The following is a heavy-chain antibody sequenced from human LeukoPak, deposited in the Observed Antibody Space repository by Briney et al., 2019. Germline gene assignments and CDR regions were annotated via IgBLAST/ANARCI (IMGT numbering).Heavy chain of an antibody. D-gene: IGHD5-18*01. CDR3: ATESGYSYVRGYYYGMDV. CDR1: GYTLTELS. CDR2: FDPEDGET. J-gene: IGHJ6*02. Sequence: AASVKVSFKVSGYTLTELSMHWVRQAPGKGLEWMGGFDPEDGETIYAQKFQGRVTMTEDTSTDTAYMELSSLRSGDTAVYYCATESGYSYVRGYYYGMDVWGQGTTVTVSS. V-gene: IGHV1-24*01.